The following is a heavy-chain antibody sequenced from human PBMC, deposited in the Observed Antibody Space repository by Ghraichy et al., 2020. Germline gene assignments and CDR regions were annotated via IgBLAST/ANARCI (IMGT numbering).Heavy chain of an antibody. CDR1: GFTFSSYG. CDR2: IRYDGSNK. CDR3: AKDPHDYGDYVWYYYYGMDV. D-gene: IGHD4-17*01. J-gene: IGHJ6*02. Sequence: GGSLRLSCAASGFTFSSYGMHWVRQAPGKGLEWVAFIRYDGSNKYYADSVKGRFTISRDNSKNTLYLQMNSLRAEDTAVYYCAKDPHDYGDYVWYYYYGMDVWGQGTTVTVSS. V-gene: IGHV3-30*02.